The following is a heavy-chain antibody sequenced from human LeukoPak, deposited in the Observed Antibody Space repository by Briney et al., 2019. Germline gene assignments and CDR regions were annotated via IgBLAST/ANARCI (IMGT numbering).Heavy chain of an antibody. CDR1: GGSISSGSYY. Sequence: SETLSLTCTVSGGSISSGSYYWSWIRQPAGKGLEWIGRIYTSGSTNYNPSLKSRVTISVDTSKNQFSLKLSSVTAADTAVYYCARIDFHNYYYYYMDGWGKGTTVTVSS. J-gene: IGHJ6*03. CDR2: IYTSGST. D-gene: IGHD3-3*01. V-gene: IGHV4-61*02. CDR3: ARIDFHNYYYYYMDG.